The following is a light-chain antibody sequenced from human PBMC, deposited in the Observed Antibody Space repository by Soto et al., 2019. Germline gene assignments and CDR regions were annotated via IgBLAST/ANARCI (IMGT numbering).Light chain of an antibody. CDR2: WAS. CDR1: QSVLYSSNNKNY. J-gene: IGKJ4*01. V-gene: IGKV4-1*01. Sequence: DIVMTQSPDSLVVSLGERATINCKSSQSVLYSSNNKNYLAWYQQKRGQPPKLLIHWASNRASGIPDRFAGSGSGTDFTLTISRLEPEDFAVYYCQQYGSSPPTFGEGTKVDIK. CDR3: QQYGSSPPT.